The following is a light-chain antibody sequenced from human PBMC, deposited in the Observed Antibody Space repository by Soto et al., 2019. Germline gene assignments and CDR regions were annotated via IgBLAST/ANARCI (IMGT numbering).Light chain of an antibody. Sequence: DIKMTQSPAPLSAFVGDTVNITCRASQGIRNDLGWYTTKPGKDHKRLIYAASSLQSGVPSRFSGSGSGTEVTLTIRSLQPEEGATYYGLQQNSYQWTVGQGTKVDIK. V-gene: IGKV1-17*01. CDR1: QGIRND. CDR3: LQQNSYQWT. J-gene: IGKJ1*01. CDR2: AAS.